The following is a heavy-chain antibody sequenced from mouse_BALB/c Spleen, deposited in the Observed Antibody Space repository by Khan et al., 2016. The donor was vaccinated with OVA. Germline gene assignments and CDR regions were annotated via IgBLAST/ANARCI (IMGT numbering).Heavy chain of an antibody. CDR1: GFSLSRYN. J-gene: IGHJ4*01. CDR3: ARAYYRYDGYYAMDY. D-gene: IGHD2-14*01. CDR2: IWGGGGT. V-gene: IGHV2-6-4*01. Sequence: VQLQQSGPGLVAPSQSLSITCTVSGFSLSRYNIHWVRQPPGKGLEWLGMIWGGGGTDYNSTLKSRLSIRKDNSTSQVFLKMNSLQTDDTAMYYCARAYYRYDGYYAMDYWGQGTPVTVSS.